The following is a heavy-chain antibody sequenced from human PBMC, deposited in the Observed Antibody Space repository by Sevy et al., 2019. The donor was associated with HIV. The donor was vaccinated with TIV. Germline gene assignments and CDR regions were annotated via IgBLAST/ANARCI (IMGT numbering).Heavy chain of an antibody. V-gene: IGHV1-69*05. J-gene: IGHJ6*02. CDR1: GGTFSSYA. Sequence: ASVKVSCKASGGTFSSYAISWVRQAPGQGLEWMGGIIPILGTANYAQKFQGRVTITTDEFTSKAYMELRSLRSEDTAVYYCARRGLYFSSTSSYGMDVWGLGTTVIVSS. CDR2: IIPILGTA. CDR3: ARRGLYFSSTSSYGMDV. D-gene: IGHD2-2*01.